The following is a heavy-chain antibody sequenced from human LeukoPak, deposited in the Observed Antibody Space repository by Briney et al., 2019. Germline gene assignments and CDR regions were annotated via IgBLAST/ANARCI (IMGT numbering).Heavy chain of an antibody. J-gene: IGHJ4*02. D-gene: IGHD3-10*01. Sequence: PSGTLSLTCAVSGGSISSSNWWSWVRQPPGKGLEWIGEIYHSGSTNYNPSLKSRVTISVHKSKNQFSLKLSSVTAADTAVYYCARVLSITMVRGVSHHLDYWGQGTLVTVSS. CDR2: IYHSGST. V-gene: IGHV4-4*02. CDR3: ARVLSITMVRGVSHHLDY. CDR1: GGSISSSNW.